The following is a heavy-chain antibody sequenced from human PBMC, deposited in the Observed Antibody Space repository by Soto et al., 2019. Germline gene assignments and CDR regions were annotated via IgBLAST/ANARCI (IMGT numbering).Heavy chain of an antibody. Sequence: SVKVSCKASGGTFSSYAISWVRQAPRQGLEWMGGIIPIFGTANYAQKFQGRVTITADESTSTAYMELSSLRSEDTAVYYCARGYLVSVVTAIRSNNWFDPWGQGTLVTVSS. V-gene: IGHV1-69*13. CDR1: GGTFSSYA. CDR3: ARGYLVSVVTAIRSNNWFDP. CDR2: IIPIFGTA. D-gene: IGHD2-21*02. J-gene: IGHJ5*02.